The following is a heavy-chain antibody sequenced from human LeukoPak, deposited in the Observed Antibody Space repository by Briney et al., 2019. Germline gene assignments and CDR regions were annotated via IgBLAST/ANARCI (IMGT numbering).Heavy chain of an antibody. J-gene: IGHJ4*02. CDR2: IIPIFGTA. V-gene: IGHV1-69*13. CDR3: ARLDLRGDYFDY. D-gene: IGHD3-9*01. Sequence: ASVKVSCKASGGTFSSYAISWVRQAPGQGLEWMGGIIPIFGTANYAQKFQGRVTITADESTSTAYMEPSSLRSEDTAVYYCARLDLRGDYFDYWGQGTLVTVSS. CDR1: GGTFSSYA.